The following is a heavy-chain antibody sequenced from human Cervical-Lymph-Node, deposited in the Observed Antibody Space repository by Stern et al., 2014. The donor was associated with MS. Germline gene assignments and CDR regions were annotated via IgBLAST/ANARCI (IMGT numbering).Heavy chain of an antibody. J-gene: IGHJ5*02. CDR1: GYSFTSSW. CDR3: VRPRTSHWQGYFDP. D-gene: IGHD2-2*01. Sequence: EVQLVESGAEVKKPGDYLRISCTASGYSFTSSWIAWVRQRPGKGPEWVGSVFPADFDALYNPSFQGPATLSADRSIPPPHLRWSSLQASDTAIYYCVRPRTSHWQGYFDPWGQGTLVIVSP. CDR2: VFPADFDA. V-gene: IGHV5-51*03.